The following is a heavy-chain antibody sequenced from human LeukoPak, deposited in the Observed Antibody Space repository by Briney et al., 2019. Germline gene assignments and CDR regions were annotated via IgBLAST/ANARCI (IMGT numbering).Heavy chain of an antibody. Sequence: PSETLSLTCTVSGGSISNYYWSWIRQPPGEGLEWIGYIYYSGTTNYNPSLKSRVIISVDTSKNQFSLRLSSVTAADTAVYFCARSPTRGNWFDPWGQGALVTVSS. CDR1: GGSISNYY. CDR3: ARSPTRGNWFDP. V-gene: IGHV4-59*01. CDR2: IYYSGTT. J-gene: IGHJ5*02. D-gene: IGHD3-10*01.